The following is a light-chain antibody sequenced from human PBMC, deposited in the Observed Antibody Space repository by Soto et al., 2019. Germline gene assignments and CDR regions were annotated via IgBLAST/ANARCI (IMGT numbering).Light chain of an antibody. Sequence: DIQMTQSPSTLSASVGDRVAITCRASQSISIWLAWYQQKPGKAPKLLIYKASSLESGVPSRFSGSGSGTEFTLTISSLQPDDIATYYCQQYKDYSWSFGQGTKVEIK. J-gene: IGKJ1*01. CDR2: KAS. V-gene: IGKV1-5*03. CDR3: QQYKDYSWS. CDR1: QSISIW.